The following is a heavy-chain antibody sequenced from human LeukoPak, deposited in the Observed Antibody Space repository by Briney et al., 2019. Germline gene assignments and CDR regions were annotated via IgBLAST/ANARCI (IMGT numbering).Heavy chain of an antibody. CDR2: IIPIFGIA. CDR1: GGIFSSYA. V-gene: IGHV1-69*04. J-gene: IGHJ6*02. Sequence: SVKVSCKASGGIFSSYAISWVRQAPGQGLEWMGRIIPIFGIANYAQKFQGRVTITADKSTSTAYMELSSLRSEDTAVYYCARDQKVRYGMDVWGQGTTVTVSS. D-gene: IGHD3-10*01. CDR3: ARDQKVRYGMDV.